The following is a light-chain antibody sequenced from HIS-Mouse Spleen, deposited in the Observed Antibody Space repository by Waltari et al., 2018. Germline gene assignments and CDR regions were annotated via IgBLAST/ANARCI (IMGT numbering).Light chain of an antibody. CDR2: EGS. CDR1: SRDVGSYNL. Sequence: QSALTQPASVSGSPGQSLTISCTGTSRDVGSYNLVSWYQPHPGKAPKLMIYEGSKRPSGVSNRFSGSKSGNTASLTISGLQAEDEADYYCCSYAGSSTWVFGGGTKLTVL. J-gene: IGLJ3*02. CDR3: CSYAGSSTWV. V-gene: IGLV2-23*01.